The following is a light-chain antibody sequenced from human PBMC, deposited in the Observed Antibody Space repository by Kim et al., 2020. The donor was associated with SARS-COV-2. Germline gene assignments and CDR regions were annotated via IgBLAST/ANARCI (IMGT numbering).Light chain of an antibody. V-gene: IGLV3-1*01. J-gene: IGLJ3*02. CDR2: RDS. CDR1: NLGGKS. CDR3: QAWDRSVWV. Sequence: SYELTQPPSVSVSPGQTATITCSGDNLGGKSASWYQQRPGQSPVLVIYRDSKRPSGIPERFSGSNSGNTATLTITGAQALDEADYYCQAWDRSVWVFGGGAKLTVL.